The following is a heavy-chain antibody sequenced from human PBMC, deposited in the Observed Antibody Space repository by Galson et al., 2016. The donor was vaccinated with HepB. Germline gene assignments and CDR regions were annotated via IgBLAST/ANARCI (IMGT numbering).Heavy chain of an antibody. Sequence: SETLSLTCVISGGSISSSHWWAWVRQPPGESLEWIGEIYHNGTTDYNPSFKSRATISADKSKNQFSLHLASVTAADTAVYYCARKTFYDTSGFRYFFDYWGQGALVTVSS. D-gene: IGHD3-22*01. CDR1: GGSISSSHW. J-gene: IGHJ4*02. CDR2: IYHNGTT. CDR3: ARKTFYDTSGFRYFFDY. V-gene: IGHV4-4*02.